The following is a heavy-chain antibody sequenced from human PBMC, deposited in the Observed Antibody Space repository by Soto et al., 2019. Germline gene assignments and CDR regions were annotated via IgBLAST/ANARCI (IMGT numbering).Heavy chain of an antibody. J-gene: IGHJ5*02. CDR2: MSYDGTKE. CDR3: AKEYGNTWIDH. CDR1: GFTLSTYG. V-gene: IGHV3-30*18. Sequence: PGGSLRLSCAASGFTLSTYGMHWVRQAPGKGLEWVAAMSYDGTKEYYADSVKGRFTISRDNSRNTLFLQLNSLRAEDTAVYYCAKEYGNTWIDHWGQGTLVTASS. D-gene: IGHD4-17*01.